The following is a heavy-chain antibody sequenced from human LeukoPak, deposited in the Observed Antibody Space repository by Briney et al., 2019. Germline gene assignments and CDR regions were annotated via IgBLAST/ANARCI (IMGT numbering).Heavy chain of an antibody. V-gene: IGHV4-59*08. CDR1: GGSFSSYF. J-gene: IGHJ4*02. Sequence: PSETLSLTCTVSGGSFSSYFWSWIRQPPGKGLEWIGYIYYSGSTHYNSSLKSRVTISVDTSKNQFSLKLSSVTAADTAVYYCARAARYVWGGYYFDYWGQGTLVTVSS. CDR2: IYYSGST. D-gene: IGHD3-16*01. CDR3: ARAARYVWGGYYFDY.